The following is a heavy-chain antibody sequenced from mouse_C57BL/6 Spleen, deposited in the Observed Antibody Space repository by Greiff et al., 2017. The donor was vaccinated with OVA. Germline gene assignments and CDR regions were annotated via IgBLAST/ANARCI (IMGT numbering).Heavy chain of an antibody. J-gene: IGHJ2*01. CDR2: IYPGDGDT. V-gene: IGHV1-82*01. Sequence: VQLVESGPELVKPGASVKISCKASGYAFSSSWMNWVKQRPGKGLEWIGRIYPGDGDTNYNGKFKGKATLTADKSSSTAYMQLSSLTSEDSAVYFCARFGLPYYFDYWGQGTTLTVSS. CDR1: GYAFSSSW. CDR3: ARFGLPYYFDY.